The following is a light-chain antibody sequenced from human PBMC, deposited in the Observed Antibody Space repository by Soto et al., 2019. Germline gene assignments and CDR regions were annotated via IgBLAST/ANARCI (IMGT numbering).Light chain of an antibody. CDR2: KAS. CDR1: QSISSW. J-gene: IGKJ4*01. Sequence: DLPMTQSPSTLSASVGDRVTITCRASQSISSWLAWYQQKPGKAPKLLIYKASSLESGVPSRFSGSGSGTEFTLTISSLQPDDFATYYCQQYNSYLTFGGGTKVEIK. CDR3: QQYNSYLT. V-gene: IGKV1-5*03.